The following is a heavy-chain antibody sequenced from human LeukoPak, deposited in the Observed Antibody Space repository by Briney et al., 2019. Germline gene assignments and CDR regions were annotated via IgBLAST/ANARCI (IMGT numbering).Heavy chain of an antibody. CDR1: GFTFSSYE. Sequence: PGGSLRLSCAASGFTFSSYEMNCVRQAPGKGLEWVSYISSSGSTIYYADSVKGRFTISRDNAKNSLYLQMNSLRAEDTAVYYCARDHSTAREGSYFDYWGQGTLVTVSS. V-gene: IGHV3-48*03. CDR2: ISSSGSTI. J-gene: IGHJ4*02. CDR3: ARDHSTAREGSYFDY. D-gene: IGHD1-14*01.